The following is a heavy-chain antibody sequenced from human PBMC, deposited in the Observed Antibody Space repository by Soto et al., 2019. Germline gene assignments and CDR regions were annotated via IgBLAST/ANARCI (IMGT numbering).Heavy chain of an antibody. J-gene: IGHJ4*02. Sequence: QVQLVQSGSELRKPGASVKVSCKASGSTFTSNSITWVRQAPGQGLEWMGWISTSSGNTKFAQKFQGRVTVTTDTSTSTAYMELTSLRSDDTAVYYCARGGGYAVDYWGQGTLVTVST. CDR2: ISTSSGNT. V-gene: IGHV1-18*04. D-gene: IGHD5-12*01. CDR1: GSTFTSNS. CDR3: ARGGGYAVDY.